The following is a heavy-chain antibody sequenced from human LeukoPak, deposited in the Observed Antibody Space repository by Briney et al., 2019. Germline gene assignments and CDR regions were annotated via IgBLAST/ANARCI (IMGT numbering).Heavy chain of an antibody. V-gene: IGHV3-53*01. CDR2: IYSGGST. J-gene: IGHJ4*02. D-gene: IGHD1-26*01. Sequence: GGSLRLSFAASGFTVSSNYMSWVRQAPGKGLEWVSVIYSGGSTYYADSVKGRFTISRDNSKNTLYLQMNSLRAEDTAVYYCARVSGSYYFDYWGQGTLVTVSS. CDR1: GFTVSSNY. CDR3: ARVSGSYYFDY.